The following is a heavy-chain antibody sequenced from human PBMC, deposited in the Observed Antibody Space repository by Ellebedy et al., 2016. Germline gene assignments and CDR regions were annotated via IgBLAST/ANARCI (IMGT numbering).Heavy chain of an antibody. D-gene: IGHD3-10*01. Sequence: SETLSLTCSVSGGSISSFYWSWIRQPPGKGLEWVGYIYYSESTNYNPSLKSHVTISVDKSKNQFSLRLSSVTAADTAVYYCARGRGSANWYFDLWGRGTLVTVSS. CDR3: ARGRGSANWYFDL. J-gene: IGHJ2*01. CDR1: GGSISSFY. CDR2: IYYSEST. V-gene: IGHV4-59*01.